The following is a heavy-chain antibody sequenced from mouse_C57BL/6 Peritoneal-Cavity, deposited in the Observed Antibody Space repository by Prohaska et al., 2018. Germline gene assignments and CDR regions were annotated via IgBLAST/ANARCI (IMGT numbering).Heavy chain of an antibody. CDR3: ARGIATVVAYYFDY. V-gene: IGHV1-19*01. J-gene: IGHJ2*01. D-gene: IGHD1-1*01. CDR1: GYTGTDYY. CDR2: INPYNGGT. Sequence: PGASVKMSGKASGYTGTDYYMNRVKESHGKSLEWSGVINPYNGGTMYNQKFKGKATLTGDKSSNPTYMELNSLTSEDSAVYYCARGIATVVAYYFDYWGQGTTLTVSS.